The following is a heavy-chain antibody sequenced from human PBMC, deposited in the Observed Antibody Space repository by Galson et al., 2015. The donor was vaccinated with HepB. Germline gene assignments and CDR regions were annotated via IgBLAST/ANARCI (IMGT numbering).Heavy chain of an antibody. J-gene: IGHJ4*02. D-gene: IGHD3-22*01. CDR1: GYTFTSYG. V-gene: IGHV1-18*01. CDR3: ARDSLPSDYDSSGSTPDY. Sequence: SVKVSCKASGYTFTSYGISWVRQAPGQGLEWMGWISAYNGNTNYAQKLQGRVTMTTDTSTSTAYMELRSLRSDDTAVYYCARDSLPSDYDSSGSTPDYWGQGTLVTVSS. CDR2: ISAYNGNT.